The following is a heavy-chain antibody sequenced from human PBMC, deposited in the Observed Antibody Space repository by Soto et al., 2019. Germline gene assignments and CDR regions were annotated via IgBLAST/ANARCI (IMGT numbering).Heavy chain of an antibody. J-gene: IGHJ3*02. Sequence: SETLSLTCTVSGGSISSYYWSWIRQPPGKGLEWIGYIYYSGSTNYNPSLKIRVTISVDTSKNQFSLKLSSVTAADTAVYYCARQDKELYDIVVVPAAIGAFDIWGQGTMVTVSS. CDR1: GGSISSYY. V-gene: IGHV4-59*08. CDR2: IYYSGST. CDR3: ARQDKELYDIVVVPAAIGAFDI. D-gene: IGHD2-2*02.